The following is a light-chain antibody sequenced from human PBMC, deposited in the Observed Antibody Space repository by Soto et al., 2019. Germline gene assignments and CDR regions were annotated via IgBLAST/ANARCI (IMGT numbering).Light chain of an antibody. CDR3: GSWDSSLSAYV. Sequence: QSLLNQPPSVCAAPGQKCTISCSGSISNIGGNSVSWYQQLPGTAPKLLIYDDNKRPSGIPDRFSGSKSGTSATLGITGFQTGDEADYYCGSWDSSLSAYVFGTGTKVTV. CDR1: ISNIGGNS. V-gene: IGLV1-51*01. J-gene: IGLJ1*01. CDR2: DDN.